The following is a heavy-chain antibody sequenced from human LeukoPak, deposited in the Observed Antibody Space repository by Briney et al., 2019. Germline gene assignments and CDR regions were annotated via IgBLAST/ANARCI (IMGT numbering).Heavy chain of an antibody. J-gene: IGHJ3*01. CDR2: MKPHSGDT. V-gene: IGHV1-8*01. CDR1: GYTFTSYD. D-gene: IGHD2-15*01. CDR3: ARYCSGNGCFPSPAAFDF. Sequence: ASVKVSCKASGYTFTSYDINWARQATGQGLEWMGWMKPHSGDTGYAQRFQGRVTMTRDTSTNTAYLELTSLISEDTAVYYCARYCSGNGCFPSPAAFDFWGQGTMVTVSS.